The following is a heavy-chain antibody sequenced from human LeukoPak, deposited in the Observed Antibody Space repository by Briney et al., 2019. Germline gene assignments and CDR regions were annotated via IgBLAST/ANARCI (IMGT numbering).Heavy chain of an antibody. D-gene: IGHD4-17*01. Sequence: PGGSLRLSCAASGFNFSDYYMSWIRQAPGKGLEWVSYISSSSSYTNYADSVKGRFTISRDNAKNSLYLQMNSLRAEDTAVYYCARDRVRVTTVFTWEVYYYGMDVWGQGTTVTVSS. V-gene: IGHV3-11*05. CDR2: ISSSSSYT. J-gene: IGHJ6*02. CDR3: ARDRVRVTTVFTWEVYYYGMDV. CDR1: GFNFSDYY.